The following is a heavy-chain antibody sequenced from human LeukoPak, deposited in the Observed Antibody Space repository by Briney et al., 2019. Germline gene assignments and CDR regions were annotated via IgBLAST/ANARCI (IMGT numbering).Heavy chain of an antibody. Sequence: ASVKVSCKASGYTFTSYYMHWVRQAPGQGLEWMGIINPSGGSTSYAQKFQGRVTMTRDTSTSTVYMELSSLRSEDMAVYYCARAPYYYDSSGYYSDFDYWGQGTLVTVSS. D-gene: IGHD3-22*01. CDR2: INPSGGST. CDR1: GYTFTSYY. J-gene: IGHJ4*02. CDR3: ARAPYYYDSSGYYSDFDY. V-gene: IGHV1-46*03.